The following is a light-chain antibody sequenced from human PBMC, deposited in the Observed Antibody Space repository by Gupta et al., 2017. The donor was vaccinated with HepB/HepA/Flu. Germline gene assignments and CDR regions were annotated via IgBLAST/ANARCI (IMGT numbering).Light chain of an antibody. Sequence: IQMTQSPSSLPASVGDRVTITCQASQDISNYLNWYQHKPGKVPKLPLYDASNSETAVPSTFSASGSRTDFTFTIISLQLQDFATSYCQQYDNDPLTFGQGTLLEIK. CDR3: QQYDNDPLT. CDR1: QDISNY. CDR2: DAS. V-gene: IGKV1-33*01. J-gene: IGKJ5*01.